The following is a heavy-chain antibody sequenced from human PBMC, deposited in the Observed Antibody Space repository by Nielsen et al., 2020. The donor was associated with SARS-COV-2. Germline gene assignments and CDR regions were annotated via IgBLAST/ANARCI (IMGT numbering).Heavy chain of an antibody. CDR3: TRGFYSQSDC. V-gene: IGHV3-74*01. Sequence: GESLKISCAASGFNFNSYWMHWVRRGPGRGLVWVSRINNDGSRTSYADSVKGRFTISRDNGKNSLYLQMNTLRSEDTALYYCTRGFYSQSDCWGQGTLVTVSS. CDR1: GFNFNSYW. CDR2: INNDGSRT. J-gene: IGHJ4*02. D-gene: IGHD2-15*01.